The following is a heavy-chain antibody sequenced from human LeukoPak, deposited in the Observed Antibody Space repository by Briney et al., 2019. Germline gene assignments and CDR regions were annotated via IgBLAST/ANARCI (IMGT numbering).Heavy chain of an antibody. CDR2: INHSGST. V-gene: IGHV4-59*08. D-gene: IGHD6-13*01. CDR3: ARAAGWYYYYGMDV. Sequence: SETLSLTCTVSGGSISSYYWSWIRQPAGKGLEWIGEINHSGSTNYNPSLKSRVTISVDTSKNQFSLKLSSVTAADTAVYYCARAAGWYYYYGMDVWGQGTTVTVSS. J-gene: IGHJ6*02. CDR1: GGSISSYY.